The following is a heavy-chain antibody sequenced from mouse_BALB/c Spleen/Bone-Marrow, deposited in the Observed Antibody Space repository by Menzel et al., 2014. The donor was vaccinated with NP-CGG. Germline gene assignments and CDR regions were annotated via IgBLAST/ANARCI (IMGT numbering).Heavy chain of an antibody. CDR2: IFPGSGNT. CDR3: ARTRAYDYDGGFAY. J-gene: IGHJ3*01. D-gene: IGHD2-4*01. CDR1: GYSFTSYY. Sequence: LQESGPELVKPGASVKISCKASGYSFTSYYIHWAKQRPGQGLEWIGWIFPGSGNTKYNEKFKGKATLTADTSSSTAYMQLSSLTSEDSAVYFCARTRAYDYDGGFAYWGQGTLVTVSA. V-gene: IGHV1-66*01.